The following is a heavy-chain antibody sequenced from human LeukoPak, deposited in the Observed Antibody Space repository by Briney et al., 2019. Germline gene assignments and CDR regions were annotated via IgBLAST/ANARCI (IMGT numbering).Heavy chain of an antibody. J-gene: IGHJ6*02. CDR2: IYPGDSDT. D-gene: IGHD5-24*01. Sequence: GESLKISCKGSGYSFTSYWIGWVRQMPGKGLEWMGIIYPGDSDTRYSPSFQGQVTISADKSISTAYLQWSSLKASDTAMYYCARQNEGGYAKGGWLQRRGNYYYGMDVWGQGTTVTVSS. CDR1: GYSFTSYW. V-gene: IGHV5-51*01. CDR3: ARQNEGGYAKGGWLQRRGNYYYGMDV.